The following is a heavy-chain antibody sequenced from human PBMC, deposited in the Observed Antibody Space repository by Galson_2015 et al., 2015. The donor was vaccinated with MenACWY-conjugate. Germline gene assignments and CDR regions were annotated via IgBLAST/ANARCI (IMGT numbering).Heavy chain of an antibody. CDR3: ARDQQLVTSPGFYYYYMDV. V-gene: IGHV6-1*01. J-gene: IGHJ6*03. CDR2: TYYRSKWYN. CDR1: GDSVSSNSAA. D-gene: IGHD6-13*01. Sequence: CAISGDSVSSNSAAWNWIRQSPSRGLEWLGRTYYRSKWYNDYAVSVKSRITINPDTSKNQFSLQLNSVTPEDTAVYYCARDQQLVTSPGFYYYYMDVWGKGTTVTVSS.